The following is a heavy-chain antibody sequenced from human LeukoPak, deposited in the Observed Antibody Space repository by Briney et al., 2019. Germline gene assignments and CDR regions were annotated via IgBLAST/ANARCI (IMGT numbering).Heavy chain of an antibody. D-gene: IGHD6-25*01. CDR1: GDIVSTSVVA. V-gene: IGHV6-1*01. CDR2: TYYTSKWNT. J-gene: IGHJ3*01. CDR3: ARGRASAFDV. Sequence: SQTLSLTFAISGDIVSTSVVAWNWVRQSPSRGLEWLGRTYYTSKWNTDYAVSVKSRIVVNPDTSKNQFSLQLNSVTSEDTAVYYCARGRASAFDVWGQGTMVTVSS.